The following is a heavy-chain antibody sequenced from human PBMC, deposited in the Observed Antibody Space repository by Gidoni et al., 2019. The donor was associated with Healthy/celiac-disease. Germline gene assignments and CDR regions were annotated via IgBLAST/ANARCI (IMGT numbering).Heavy chain of an antibody. CDR2: ISGSGGST. D-gene: IGHD2-2*01. CDR1: GFTFRSYD. J-gene: IGHJ4*02. V-gene: IGHV3-23*01. CDR3: AKADCSSTSCYGRSDY. Sequence: EVQLLESGGGLVQPGGSLRLSCAASGFTFRSYDMSWVRQAPGKGLEWVSAISGSGGSTYYADSVKGRFTISRDNSKNTLYLQMNSLRAEDTAVYYCAKADCSSTSCYGRSDYWGQGTLVTVSS.